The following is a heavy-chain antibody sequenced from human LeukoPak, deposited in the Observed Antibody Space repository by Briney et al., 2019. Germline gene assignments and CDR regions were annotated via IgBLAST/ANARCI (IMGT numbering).Heavy chain of an antibody. J-gene: IGHJ5*02. CDR3: AATDIAAAGTWLDP. CDR2: MHYSGTT. CDR1: GGSINSYY. Sequence: PSVTLSLTCTVSGGSINSYYWSWIRQPPGKGLEWLGYMHYSGTTNYNPALKSRVTISVDTSKNQFSLKLSSVTAADTAVYYCAATDIAAAGTWLDPWGQGTLVTVSS. D-gene: IGHD6-13*01. V-gene: IGHV4-59*07.